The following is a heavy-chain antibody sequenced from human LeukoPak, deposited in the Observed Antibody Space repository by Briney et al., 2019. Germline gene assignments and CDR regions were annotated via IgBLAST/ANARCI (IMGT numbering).Heavy chain of an antibody. D-gene: IGHD3-10*01. CDR1: GFTFRRHW. CDR3: ARILSRSSYDTMDV. V-gene: IGHV3-7*01. CDR2: IREDGNEK. Sequence: PGGSLRLSCAASGFTFRRHWMSWVRQAPGKGLEGVGNIREDGNEKYYVDSVRGRFTISRDNARTSVYLEMSSLRAEDTAVYYCARILSRSSYDTMDVWGQGTTVTVSS. J-gene: IGHJ6*02.